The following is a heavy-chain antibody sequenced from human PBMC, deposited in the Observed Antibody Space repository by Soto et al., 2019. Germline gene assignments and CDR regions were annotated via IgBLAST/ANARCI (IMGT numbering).Heavy chain of an antibody. Sequence: SETLSLTCTVSGGSISSGGYCWSWIRQHPGKGLEWIGYIYYSGSTYYNPSLKSRVTISVDTSKNQFSLKLSSVTAADTAVYYCAASQYYYDSSGYYRVAVPIDYWGQGTLVTVSS. J-gene: IGHJ4*02. CDR3: AASQYYYDSSGYYRVAVPIDY. CDR2: IYYSGST. D-gene: IGHD3-22*01. V-gene: IGHV4-31*03. CDR1: GGSISSGGYC.